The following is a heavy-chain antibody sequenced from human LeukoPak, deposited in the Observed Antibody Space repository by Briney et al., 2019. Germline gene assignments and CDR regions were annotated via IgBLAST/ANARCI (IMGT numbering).Heavy chain of an antibody. D-gene: IGHD3-3*02. CDR1: GFTFSSYS. V-gene: IGHV3-21*01. CDR3: ARKIKIEGTSIFNNYYAMDV. CDR2: ISSSSSYI. Sequence: KAGGSLRLSCAASGFTFSSYSMNWVRQAPGKGLEWVSSISSSSSYIYYADSVKGRFTISRDNAKNSLYLQMNSLRAEDTAVYYCARKIKIEGTSIFNNYYAMDVWGQGTTVSVSS. J-gene: IGHJ6*02.